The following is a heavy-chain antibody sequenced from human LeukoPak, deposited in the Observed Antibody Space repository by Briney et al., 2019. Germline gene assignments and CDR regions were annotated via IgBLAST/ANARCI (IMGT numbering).Heavy chain of an antibody. V-gene: IGHV3-23*01. CDR3: AKDPTRSMVRGVTGIDY. CDR2: ISGSGGST. D-gene: IGHD3-10*01. J-gene: IGHJ4*02. CDR1: GFTFSSYA. Sequence: PGGSLRLSCAASGFTFSSYAMSWVRQAPGKGLEWVSAISGSGGSTYYADSVKGRFTISRDNSKNTLYLQMNSLRAEDTAVYYCAKDPTRSMVRGVTGIDYWGQGTLVTVSS.